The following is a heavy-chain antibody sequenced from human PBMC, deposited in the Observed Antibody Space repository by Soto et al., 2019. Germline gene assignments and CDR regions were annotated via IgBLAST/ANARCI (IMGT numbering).Heavy chain of an antibody. CDR2: IIPIFGTA. CDR3: ARGYTMVAIHY. D-gene: IGHD5-12*01. V-gene: IGHV1-69*13. Sequence: ASVKVSCKASGGTFSSYAISWVRQAPGQGLEWMGGIIPIFGTANYAQKFQGRVTITADESTSTAYMELSSLRSEDTAVYYCARGYTMVAIHYWGQGTMATVSS. CDR1: GGTFSSYA. J-gene: IGHJ4*02.